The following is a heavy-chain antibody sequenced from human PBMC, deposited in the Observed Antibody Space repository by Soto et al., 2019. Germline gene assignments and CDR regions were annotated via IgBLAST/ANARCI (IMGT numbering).Heavy chain of an antibody. J-gene: IGHJ4*02. Sequence: VQLLESGGGLVQPGGSLRLSCAASGFTFSSYAMSWVRQAPGKGLEWVSAISGSGGSTYYADSVKGRFTISRDNSKNTLYLQMNSLRAEDTAVYYCAKDEGYCSGGSCYYFDYWGQGTLVTVSS. D-gene: IGHD2-15*01. CDR1: GFTFSSYA. V-gene: IGHV3-23*01. CDR2: ISGSGGST. CDR3: AKDEGYCSGGSCYYFDY.